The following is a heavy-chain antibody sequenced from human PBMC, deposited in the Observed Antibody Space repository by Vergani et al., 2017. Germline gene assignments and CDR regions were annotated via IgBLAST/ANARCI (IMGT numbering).Heavy chain of an antibody. CDR3: SRDCDFLSSYFSSTNLFVP. CDR1: GFTFSTYG. V-gene: IGHV3-33*01. J-gene: IGHJ5*02. D-gene: IGHD3-3*01. Sequence: QVQLVESGGGVVQPGRSLRLSCAASGFTFSTYGMHWVRQAPGKGLEWVAGIWYDGSKKYYGDSVKGRFTISRDNSKNTLYLQMNRLSAEDTALYYCSRDCDFLSSYFSSTNLFVPLGQGTLVTVSS. CDR2: IWYDGSKK.